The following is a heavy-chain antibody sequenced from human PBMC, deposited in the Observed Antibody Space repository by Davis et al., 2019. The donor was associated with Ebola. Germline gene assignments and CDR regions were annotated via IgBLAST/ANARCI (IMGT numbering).Heavy chain of an antibody. J-gene: IGHJ4*02. CDR3: ARAVRYSVVVSRSSRKYYFDY. D-gene: IGHD2-2*01. CDR1: GYTFRNYD. V-gene: IGHV1-8*01. CDR2: MNPNSGNT. Sequence: AASVKVSCKSSGYTFRNYDINWVRQATGKGLEWMGWMNPNSGNTGYAQKFQGRVTMTRNTSISTAYMELSSLRSEDTAVYYCARAVRYSVVVSRSSRKYYFDYWGQGALVTVSS.